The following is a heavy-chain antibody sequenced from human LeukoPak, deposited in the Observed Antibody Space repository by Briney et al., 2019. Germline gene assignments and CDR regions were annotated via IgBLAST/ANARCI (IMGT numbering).Heavy chain of an antibody. D-gene: IGHD5-24*01. V-gene: IGHV4-34*01. J-gene: IGHJ4*02. CDR3: ARVGGWLQLKRWGFDY. CDR1: GGSLRSYY. CDR2: VSHSGTT. Sequence: SETLTLTCAVYGGSLRSYYWSWIRQSPGKGLEWIGEVSHSGTTTYNPSLKGRVIISTDTSKRQFSLEVTSVTAADTAIYYCARVGGWLQLKRWGFDYWGQGTPVTVSS.